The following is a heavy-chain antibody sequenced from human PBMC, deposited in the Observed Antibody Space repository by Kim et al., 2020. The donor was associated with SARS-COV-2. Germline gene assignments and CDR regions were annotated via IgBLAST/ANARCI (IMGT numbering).Heavy chain of an antibody. V-gene: IGHV3-48*02. D-gene: IGHD3-9*01. Sequence: GGSLRLSCAASGFTFSSYRMNWVRQAPGKGLEWVSYISSSSTTIYYADSVRGRFTISRDNAKNSLYLQMNSLRDEDTAVYYCARFGWVEHVLGYFDWSLPFDNWGQGTLVTVSS. J-gene: IGHJ4*02. CDR3: ARFGWVEHVLGYFDWSLPFDN. CDR2: ISSSSTTI. CDR1: GFTFSSYR.